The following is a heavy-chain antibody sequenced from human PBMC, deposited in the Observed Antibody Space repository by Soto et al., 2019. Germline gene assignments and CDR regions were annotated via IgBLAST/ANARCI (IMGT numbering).Heavy chain of an antibody. J-gene: IGHJ6*02. D-gene: IGHD6-13*01. CDR3: ARPSYSSSWYHTDYYYYGMDV. CDR1: GYSFTSYW. CDR2: IYPGDSDT. Sequence: PGESLKISCKGSGYSFTSYWIGWVRQMPGKGLEWMGIIYPGDSDTRYSPSFQGQVTISADRPISTAYLQWSSLKASDTAMYYCARPSYSSSWYHTDYYYYGMDVWGQGTTVTVSS. V-gene: IGHV5-51*01.